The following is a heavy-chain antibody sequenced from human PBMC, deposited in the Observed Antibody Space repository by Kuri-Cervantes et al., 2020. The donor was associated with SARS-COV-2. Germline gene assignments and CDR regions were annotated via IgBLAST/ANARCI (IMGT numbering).Heavy chain of an antibody. Sequence: LSLTCAASGFTFSSYGMHWVRQAPGKGLEWVAFIRYDGSNKYYADSVKGRFTISRDNSKNTLYLQMNSLRAEDTAVYYCAKGHCTNGVCLDYFDYWGQGTLVTVSS. J-gene: IGHJ4*02. D-gene: IGHD2-8*01. CDR2: IRYDGSNK. V-gene: IGHV3-30*02. CDR1: GFTFSSYG. CDR3: AKGHCTNGVCLDYFDY.